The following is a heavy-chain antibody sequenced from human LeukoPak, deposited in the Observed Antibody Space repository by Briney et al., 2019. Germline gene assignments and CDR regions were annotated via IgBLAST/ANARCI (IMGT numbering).Heavy chain of an antibody. V-gene: IGHV3-30*03. CDR1: GFTFSSYG. J-gene: IGHJ4*02. D-gene: IGHD3-16*01. Sequence: GGSLRLSCAASGFTFSSYGMHWVRQAPGKGLEWVAVISYDGSNKYYADSVKGRFTISRDNSKNTLYLQMNSLRAEDTAVYYCARVGEWRALGYWGQGTLVTVSS. CDR3: ARVGEWRALGY. CDR2: ISYDGSNK.